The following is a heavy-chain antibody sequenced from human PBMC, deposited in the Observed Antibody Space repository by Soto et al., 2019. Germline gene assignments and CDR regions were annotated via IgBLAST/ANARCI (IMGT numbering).Heavy chain of an antibody. D-gene: IGHD6-13*01. Sequence: ASVKVSCKASGYTFTSYYMHWVRQAPGQGLEWMGIINPSGGSTSYAQKFQGRVTMTRDTSTSTVYMELSSLRSEDTAVYYCASYTPGYSSSWYSFLRLPYGMDVWGQGTTVTVSS. CDR3: ASYTPGYSSSWYSFLRLPYGMDV. J-gene: IGHJ6*02. CDR2: INPSGGST. CDR1: GYTFTSYY. V-gene: IGHV1-46*03.